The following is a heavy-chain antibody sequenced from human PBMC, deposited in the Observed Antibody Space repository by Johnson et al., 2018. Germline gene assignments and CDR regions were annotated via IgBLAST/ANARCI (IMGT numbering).Heavy chain of an antibody. CDR3: ASGYYDSAAQWYVDL. J-gene: IGHJ2*01. D-gene: IGHD3-22*01. CDR2: FYYTGST. Sequence: QVQLQESGPGLVEPSETLSLTCTVSGGSISSYYWSWIRQPPGKGLEWIGYFYYTGSTNYNPSLKSRVTISVDTSKNQFSLKVNSVTAAGTAVYYCASGYYDSAAQWYVDLCGRGTLVTVSS. CDR1: GGSISSYY. V-gene: IGHV4-59*01.